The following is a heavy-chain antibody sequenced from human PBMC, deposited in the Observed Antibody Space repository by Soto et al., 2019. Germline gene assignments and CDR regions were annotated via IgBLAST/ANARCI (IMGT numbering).Heavy chain of an antibody. D-gene: IGHD3-9*01. CDR2: ISGYNGNT. V-gene: IGHV1-18*04. Sequence: QVQLVQSGAEVKKSGASVKVSCKASGYTFTNYGLSWVRQAPGQGLEWMGWISGYNGNTNYAQKLQGRVTMTTDTSTTTAYMELRSLRSDDTAVYYCARDSGVRYFGPGGLDYWGQGTLVTVYS. J-gene: IGHJ4*02. CDR1: GYTFTNYG. CDR3: ARDSGVRYFGPGGLDY.